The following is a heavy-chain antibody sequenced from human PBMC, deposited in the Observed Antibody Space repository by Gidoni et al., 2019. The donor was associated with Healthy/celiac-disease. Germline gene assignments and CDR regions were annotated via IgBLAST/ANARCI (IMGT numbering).Heavy chain of an antibody. V-gene: IGHV4-34*01. Sequence: QVQLQQWGAGLLKPSETLSLTCAGYGGSFSGYYGSWIRQPPGKGLEWIGEINHSGSTNYNPSLKSRVTISVDTSKNQFSLKLSSVTAGDTAVYYCARGGGIAASDYWGQGTLVTVSS. D-gene: IGHD6-13*01. CDR3: ARGGGIAASDY. CDR2: INHSGST. CDR1: GGSFSGYY. J-gene: IGHJ4*02.